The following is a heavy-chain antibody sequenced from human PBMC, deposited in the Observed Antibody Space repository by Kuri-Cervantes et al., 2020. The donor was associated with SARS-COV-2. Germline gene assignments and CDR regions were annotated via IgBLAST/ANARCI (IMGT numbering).Heavy chain of an antibody. Sequence: GGSLRLSCAASAFTFSTYWMTWVRQAPGKGLECVANITQNGSENYYVDSVKGRFTISRDNAKNSLYLQMNSLRAEDTAVYYCAKEIVVVSTTVRGYYHYYYMDVWGRGTTVTVSS. J-gene: IGHJ6*02. V-gene: IGHV3-7*04. CDR2: ITQNGSEN. CDR1: AFTFSTYW. D-gene: IGHD2-2*01. CDR3: AKEIVVVSTTVRGYYHYYYMDV.